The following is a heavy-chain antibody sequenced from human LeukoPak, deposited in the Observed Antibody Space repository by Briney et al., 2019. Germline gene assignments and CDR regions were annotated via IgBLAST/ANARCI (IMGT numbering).Heavy chain of an antibody. CDR2: IYHSGST. V-gene: IGHV4-30-2*01. CDR3: ARGDNYYDSSGYNYYYYGMDV. D-gene: IGHD3-22*01. Sequence: SQTLSLTCAVSGGSISSGGYSWSWIRQPPGKGLEWIGYIYHSGSTYYNPSLKSRVTISVDRSKNQFSLKLSSVTAADTAVYYCARGDNYYDSSGYNYYYYGMDVWGQGTTVTVSS. J-gene: IGHJ6*02. CDR1: GGSISSGGYS.